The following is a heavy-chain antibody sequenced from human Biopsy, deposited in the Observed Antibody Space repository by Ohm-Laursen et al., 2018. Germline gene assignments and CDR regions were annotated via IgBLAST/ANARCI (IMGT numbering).Heavy chain of an antibody. CDR1: GGSISSSNYY. D-gene: IGHD4-17*01. Sequence: SQTLSLICTVSGGSISSSNYYWGWIRQPPGKGLQWIGSIYYSGSTYYNPSLKSRVTISVDTSKNQFSLKLSSVAAPDTAVYYCARHSSMTTVIFVNWGQGTLVTVSS. V-gene: IGHV4-39*01. J-gene: IGHJ4*02. CDR3: ARHSSMTTVIFVN. CDR2: IYYSGST.